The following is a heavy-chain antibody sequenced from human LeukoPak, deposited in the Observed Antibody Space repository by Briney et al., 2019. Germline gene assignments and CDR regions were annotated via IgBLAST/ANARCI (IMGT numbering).Heavy chain of an antibody. V-gene: IGHV1-24*01. D-gene: IGHD2-2*02. CDR1: GYTLTELS. Sequence: ASVKVSCKVSGYTLTELSMPWVRQAPGKGLEWMGGFDPEDGETIYAQKFQGRVTMTEDTSTDTAYMELSSLRSEDTAVYYCATGPQLGYCSSTSCYRSDYWGQGTLVTVSS. CDR3: ATGPQLGYCSSTSCYRSDY. J-gene: IGHJ4*02. CDR2: FDPEDGET.